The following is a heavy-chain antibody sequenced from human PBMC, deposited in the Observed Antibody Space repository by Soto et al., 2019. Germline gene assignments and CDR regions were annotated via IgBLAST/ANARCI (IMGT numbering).Heavy chain of an antibody. V-gene: IGHV1-2*04. CDR1: GYTFTSYA. CDR3: ARDLVLNPGYCSGGSCYSTRYGMDV. J-gene: IGHJ6*02. D-gene: IGHD2-15*01. CDR2: INPNSGGT. Sequence: ASVKVSCKASGYTFTSYAMHWVRQAPGQGLEWMGWINPNSGGTNYAQKFQGWVTMTRDTSISTAYMELSRLRSDDTAVYYCARDLVLNPGYCSGGSCYSTRYGMDVWGQGTTVTVSS.